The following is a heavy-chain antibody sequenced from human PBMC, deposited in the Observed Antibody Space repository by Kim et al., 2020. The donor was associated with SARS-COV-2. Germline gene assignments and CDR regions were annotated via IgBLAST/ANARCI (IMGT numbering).Heavy chain of an antibody. CDR2: IYYSGST. Sequence: SETLSLTCTVSGGSISSSSYYWGWIRQPPGKGLEWIGSIYYSGSTYYNPSLKSRVTISVDTSKNQFSLKLSSVTAADTAVYYCARSLRYSSSWWFDPWGQGTLVTVSS. J-gene: IGHJ5*02. D-gene: IGHD6-6*01. CDR1: GGSISSSSYY. CDR3: ARSLRYSSSWWFDP. V-gene: IGHV4-39*01.